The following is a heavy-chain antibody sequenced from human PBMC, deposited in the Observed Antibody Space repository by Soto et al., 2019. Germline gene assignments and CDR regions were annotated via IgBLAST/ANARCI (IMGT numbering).Heavy chain of an antibody. CDR3: ARRMDNSGYCFDV. D-gene: IGHD3-10*01. V-gene: IGHV3-23*01. Sequence: GGSLRLSCTASGFIFSNYAMAWVRQAPGQGLEWVSALSPSGYDRYYTDSVKGRFVISRDNSKNTMYLEMKILRDADTAVYHCARRMDNSGYCFDVWGQGSLVTVSS. CDR2: LSPSGYDR. CDR1: GFIFSNYA. J-gene: IGHJ4*02.